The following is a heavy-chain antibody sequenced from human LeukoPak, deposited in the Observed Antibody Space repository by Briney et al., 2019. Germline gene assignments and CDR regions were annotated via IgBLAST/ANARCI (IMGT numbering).Heavy chain of an antibody. CDR3: AREHYYGSGSYYQRTDY. D-gene: IGHD3-10*01. CDR1: GGSVSSGSYY. Sequence: SETLFLTCTVSGGSVSSGSYYWSWIRQPPGKGLEWIGYIYYSGSTNYNPSLKSRVTISVDTSKNQFSLKLSSVTAADTAVYYCAREHYYGSGSYYQRTDYWGQGTLVTVSS. J-gene: IGHJ4*02. V-gene: IGHV4-61*01. CDR2: IYYSGST.